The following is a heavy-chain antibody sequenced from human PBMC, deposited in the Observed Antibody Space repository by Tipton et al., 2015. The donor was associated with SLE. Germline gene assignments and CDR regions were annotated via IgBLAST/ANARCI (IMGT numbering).Heavy chain of an antibody. D-gene: IGHD3-16*02. V-gene: IGHV4-34*01. CDR3: ARGRVGDIWGSYRPSSLDY. Sequence: TLSLTCDVSGESVSGYFWTWIRQPPGKGLEWFGDIHDNADVYHNASLKSRVTMSVDPSKNQLPLQLSAVTAADTAIYYCARGRVGDIWGSYRPSSLDYWGQRTQFIVSS. CDR2: IHDNADV. CDR1: GESVSGYF. J-gene: IGHJ4*02.